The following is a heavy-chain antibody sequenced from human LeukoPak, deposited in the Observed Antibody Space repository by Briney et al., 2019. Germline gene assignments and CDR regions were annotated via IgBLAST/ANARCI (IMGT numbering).Heavy chain of an antibody. CDR1: GGSITSGGYY. CDR2: IDYSGRT. V-gene: IGHV4-31*03. J-gene: IGHJ4*02. CDR3: ARDSRRYSLYDS. Sequence: SETLSLTCTVSGGSITSGGYYWSWIRQHPGKGLEWIGYIDYSGRTYYNPALKSRTTISIDTSNNQFSLNLSSGTAADTAVYYGARDSRRYSLYDSWGQGTLVSVCS. D-gene: IGHD2-15*01.